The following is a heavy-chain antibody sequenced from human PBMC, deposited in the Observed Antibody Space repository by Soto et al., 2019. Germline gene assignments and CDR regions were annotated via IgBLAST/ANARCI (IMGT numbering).Heavy chain of an antibody. Sequence: EGSLRLSCAAYGFTVSSVDMRWVRQAPGKGLEWVSLIYSGGSTYYADSVKGRFTISRDNSKNTLFLQMNSVRADDTAMYYCARESSSGNSYFDYWGRGTLVTVSS. CDR3: ARESSSGNSYFDY. D-gene: IGHD1-26*01. CDR2: IYSGGST. CDR1: GFTVSSVD. J-gene: IGHJ4*02. V-gene: IGHV3-66*01.